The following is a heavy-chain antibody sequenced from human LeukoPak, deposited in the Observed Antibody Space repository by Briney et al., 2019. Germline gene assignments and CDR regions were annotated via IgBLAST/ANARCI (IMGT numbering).Heavy chain of an antibody. CDR3: ARHPYYYGSGSYVDY. Sequence: SETLSLTCTVSGGSISSYYWSWIRQPPGKGLEWIWYIYYSGSTNYNPSLKSRVTISVDTSKNQFSLKLSSVTAADTALYYCARHPYYYGSGSYVDYWGQGTLVTVSS. D-gene: IGHD3-10*01. CDR1: GGSISSYY. CDR2: IYYSGST. V-gene: IGHV4-59*08. J-gene: IGHJ4*02.